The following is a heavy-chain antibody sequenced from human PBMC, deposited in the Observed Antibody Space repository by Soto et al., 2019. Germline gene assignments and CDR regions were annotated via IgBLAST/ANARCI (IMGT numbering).Heavy chain of an antibody. V-gene: IGHV1-46*01. CDR2: INPNGGSR. Sequence: GASVKVSCKASGYTFTSYYMHWVRQAPGQGLEWMGIINPNGGSRTYAQKFQGRVTMTSDTSTSSVYMELSSLRSKDTAVYYCSRPGAAAGPEYYGMDVWGQGTTVTVSS. D-gene: IGHD6-13*01. J-gene: IGHJ6*02. CDR3: SRPGAAAGPEYYGMDV. CDR1: GYTFTSYY.